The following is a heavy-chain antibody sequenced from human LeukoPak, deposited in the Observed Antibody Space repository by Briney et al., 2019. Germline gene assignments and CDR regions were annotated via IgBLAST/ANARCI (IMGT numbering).Heavy chain of an antibody. J-gene: IGHJ6*02. D-gene: IGHD4-23*01. CDR3: AKSQLTTVDYYGMDV. CDR1: GFTFSRHD. V-gene: IGHV3-30*18. CDR2: ISYEGSYK. Sequence: PGGSLRLSCVASGFTFSRHDMHWVRQAPGKGPEWVAVISYEGSYKFFADSVKGRFTISRDNSKTTLYLQMNRLSPEDTAVYYCAKSQLTTVDYYGMDVWGHGTTVIVSS.